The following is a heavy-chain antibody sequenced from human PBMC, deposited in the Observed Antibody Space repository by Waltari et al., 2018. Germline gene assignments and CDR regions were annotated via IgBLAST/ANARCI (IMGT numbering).Heavy chain of an antibody. D-gene: IGHD3-22*01. CDR3: AKARTDSSGWATHDAFDI. J-gene: IGHJ3*02. CDR2: ISGSGGST. V-gene: IGHV3-23*01. Sequence: EVQLLESGGGLVQPGGSLRLSCAASGFTFSSYAMSWLRQAPGKGLEWVSAISGSGGSTYYADSVKGRFTISRDNSKNTLYLQMNSLRAEDTAVYYCAKARTDSSGWATHDAFDIWGQGTMVTVSS. CDR1: GFTFSSYA.